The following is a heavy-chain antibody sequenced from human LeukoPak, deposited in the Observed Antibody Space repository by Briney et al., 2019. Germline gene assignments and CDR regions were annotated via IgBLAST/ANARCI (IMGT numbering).Heavy chain of an antibody. Sequence: SETLSLTCAASGCSFSSYGFTWIWLPQPPGMDLEWIGYIYHSRSTYYNPSHNSLVTITENRSNNQFSLKLSSVAAADAVVYYCARQYSGHDAFDYWGQENLVPVSS. V-gene: IGHV4-30-2*01. D-gene: IGHD5-12*01. J-gene: IGHJ4*02. CDR2: IYHSRST. CDR1: GCSFSSYGFT. CDR3: ARQYSGHDAFDY.